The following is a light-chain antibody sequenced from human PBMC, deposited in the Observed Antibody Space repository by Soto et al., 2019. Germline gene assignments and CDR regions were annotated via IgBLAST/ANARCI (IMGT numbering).Light chain of an antibody. V-gene: IGLV3-21*04. Sequence: SYELTQPPSVSVAPGKTAMITCGGDNIGSKSVHWYQQKPSQAPVVVINYNSDRPSGIPDRFSGSNSGSTATLTITRVEAGDEADYYCQVWDRSSDHVVFGGGTQLTVL. CDR3: QVWDRSSDHVV. CDR2: YNS. CDR1: NIGSKS. J-gene: IGLJ2*01.